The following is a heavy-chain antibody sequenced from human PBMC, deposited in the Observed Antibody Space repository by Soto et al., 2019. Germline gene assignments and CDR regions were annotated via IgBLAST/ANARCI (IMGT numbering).Heavy chain of an antibody. J-gene: IGHJ4*02. Sequence: QVQLVESGGGVVQPGRSLRLSCAASGFTFSSYGMHWVRQAPGKGLEWVAVISYDGSNKYYADSVKGRFTISRDNSKNTLYLQMNSLRAEDKAVYYCAKAMDQIFGVVSGIDYWGQGTLVTVSS. V-gene: IGHV3-30*18. CDR2: ISYDGSNK. CDR3: AKAMDQIFGVVSGIDY. CDR1: GFTFSSYG. D-gene: IGHD3-3*01.